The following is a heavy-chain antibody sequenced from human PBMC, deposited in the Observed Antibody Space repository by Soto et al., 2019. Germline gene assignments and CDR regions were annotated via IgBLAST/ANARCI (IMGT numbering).Heavy chain of an antibody. CDR1: GGSISSSSYY. J-gene: IGHJ4*02. D-gene: IGHD4-17*01. CDR3: ARHGEGVLYGDYFGNYFDY. Sequence: SETLSLTCTVSGGSISSSSYYWGWIRQPPGKGLEWIGSIYYSGSTYYNPSLKSRVTISVDTSKNQFSLKLSSVTAADTAVYYCARHGEGVLYGDYFGNYFDYWGQGTLVTVSS. V-gene: IGHV4-39*01. CDR2: IYYSGST.